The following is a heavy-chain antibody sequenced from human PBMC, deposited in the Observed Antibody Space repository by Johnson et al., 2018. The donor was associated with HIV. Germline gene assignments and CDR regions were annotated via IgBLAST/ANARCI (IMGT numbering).Heavy chain of an antibody. D-gene: IGHD5-18*01. V-gene: IGHV3-30*02. J-gene: IGHJ3*02. CDR2: IHYDGTKK. CDR3: ARDEDTAMVPDAFDI. Sequence: QVQLVESGGGLAQRGGSLRLSCAASGFTFSSYGMHWVRQAPGKGLEWVATIHYDGTKKEYAESVKGRFTISRDNSKNSLYLTMNSLRAEDTAVYYCARDEDTAMVPDAFDIWAKGQWSPSLQ. CDR1: GFTFSSYG.